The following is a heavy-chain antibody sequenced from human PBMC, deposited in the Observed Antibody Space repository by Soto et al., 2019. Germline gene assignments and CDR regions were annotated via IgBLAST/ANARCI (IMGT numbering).Heavy chain of an antibody. CDR1: GGSDRSSSYY. Sequence: QLRLQESGPGLVKSSETLSLTCTISGGSDRSSSYYWGWIRQPPGKGLECIASIYYSGRTLNNPALKSRFTMSIDTYKNQFSLTMNSVTAPDTAVYYWARHEGGAAADRPLDYWGQGTLVTVSS. CDR2: IYYSGRT. D-gene: IGHD6-13*01. J-gene: IGHJ4*02. CDR3: ARHEGGAAADRPLDY. V-gene: IGHV4-39*01.